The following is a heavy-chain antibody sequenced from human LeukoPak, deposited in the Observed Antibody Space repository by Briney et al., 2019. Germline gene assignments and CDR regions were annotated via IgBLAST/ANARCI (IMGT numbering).Heavy chain of an antibody. V-gene: IGHV4-61*02. J-gene: IGHJ6*03. D-gene: IGHD1-26*01. CDR1: GGSITIGTYY. Sequence: PSQTLSLTCTVSGGSITIGTYYWTWIRQPAGKGLEWIGRIYTTGSTYYNPSLKSRVTISVDTSKNQFSLKLSSVTAADTAVYYCAREAGGSYFTDVWGKGTTVTVSS. CDR2: IYTTGST. CDR3: AREAGGSYFTDV.